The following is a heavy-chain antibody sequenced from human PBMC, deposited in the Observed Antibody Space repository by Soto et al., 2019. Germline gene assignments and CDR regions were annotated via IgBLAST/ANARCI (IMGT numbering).Heavy chain of an antibody. J-gene: IGHJ4*02. D-gene: IGHD2-8*01. V-gene: IGHV1-69*02. Sequence: QVQLVQSGAEVKKPGSSVKVSCKASGGTFSSYTISWVRQAPGQGLEWMGRIIPILGISNYAQKFQGRVTITADKSTSTAYMELSSLRSEDTAVYYCASLMVYAIPHDPDLDYWGQGTLVTVSS. CDR3: ASLMVYAIPHDPDLDY. CDR2: IIPILGIS. CDR1: GGTFSSYT.